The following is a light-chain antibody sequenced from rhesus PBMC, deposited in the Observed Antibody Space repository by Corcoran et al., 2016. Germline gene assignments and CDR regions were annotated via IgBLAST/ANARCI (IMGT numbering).Light chain of an antibody. V-gene: IGKV1-22*01. Sequence: DIQMTQSPSSLSASVGDTVTITCRASQSISSWLDWYQQKPGKAPKLLIYQASSLQSGVPSRFSGSGSGLDLTLTISRRQPVDFASYYCLQYSSGPYSFGQGTKVEIK. CDR1: QSISSW. CDR3: LQYSSGPYS. J-gene: IGKJ2*01. CDR2: QAS.